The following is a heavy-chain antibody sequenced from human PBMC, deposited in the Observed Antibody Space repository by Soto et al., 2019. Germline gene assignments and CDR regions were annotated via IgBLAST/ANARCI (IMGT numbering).Heavy chain of an antibody. CDR1: GFTFSNYA. J-gene: IGHJ6*02. CDR2: ISSSSGYI. Sequence: GGSLRLSCAASGFTFSNYAMTWVRQAPGKGLEWVSSISSSSGYIYYADSVKGRFTISRDDAKNSLSLQMNSLRAEDTAVYYCARVRSYSYGQGYGMDVWGQGTTVTVSS. CDR3: ARVRSYSYGQGYGMDV. D-gene: IGHD5-18*01. V-gene: IGHV3-21*01.